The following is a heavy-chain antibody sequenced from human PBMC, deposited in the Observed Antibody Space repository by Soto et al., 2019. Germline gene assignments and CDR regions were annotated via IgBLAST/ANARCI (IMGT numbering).Heavy chain of an antibody. CDR3: VKYTVTEELGES. D-gene: IGHD3-16*01. J-gene: IGHJ5*02. CDR2: VSRAGTYT. CDR1: GFTFSSYA. Sequence: EVQLLESGGDVVRPGGSLRLSCAASGFTFSSYAMGWVRQAPGKGLEWVAGVSRAGTYTFYADSVRGRFSISRDNSRDTVDMYMNVLRGEDTSLYLCVKYTVTEELGESWGQGTLVSVPS. V-gene: IGHV3-23*01.